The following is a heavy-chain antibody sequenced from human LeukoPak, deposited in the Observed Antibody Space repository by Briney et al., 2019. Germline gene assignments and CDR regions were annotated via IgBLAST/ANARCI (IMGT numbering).Heavy chain of an antibody. D-gene: IGHD6-6*01. Sequence: GGSLRLSCAASGFTFHNYWMHWVRQTPGKGLVWVSRINNDGSDTAYADSVKGRFTISRDNARNMLYLQMNSLRAEDTAVYYRARAYSSSSAFDYWGQGTLVTVSS. V-gene: IGHV3-74*01. CDR1: GFTFHNYW. CDR2: INNDGSDT. J-gene: IGHJ4*02. CDR3: ARAYSSSSAFDY.